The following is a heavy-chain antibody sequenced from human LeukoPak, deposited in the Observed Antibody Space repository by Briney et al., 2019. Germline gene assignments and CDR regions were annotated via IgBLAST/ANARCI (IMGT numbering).Heavy chain of an antibody. CDR2: IYTSGST. J-gene: IGHJ4*02. Sequence: PSETLSLTCTVSGGSISSGSYYWSWIRQPAGKGLEWIGRIYTSGSTNYNPSLKSRVTISVDTSKNQFSLKLSSVTAADTAVYYCASERWAAMVGYWGQGTLVTVSS. CDR3: ASERWAAMVGY. CDR1: GGSISSGSYY. V-gene: IGHV4-61*02. D-gene: IGHD5-18*01.